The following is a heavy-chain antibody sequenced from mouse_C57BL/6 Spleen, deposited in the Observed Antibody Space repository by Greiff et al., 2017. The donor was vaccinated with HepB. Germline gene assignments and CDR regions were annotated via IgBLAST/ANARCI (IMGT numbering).Heavy chain of an antibody. CDR2: IYPGDGDT. Sequence: VQLKQSGPELVKPGASVKISCKASGYAFSSSWMNWVKQRPGKGLEWIGRIYPGDGDTNYNGKFKGKATLTADKSSSTAYMQLSSLTSEDSAVYFCARGRELPFAYWGQGTLVTVSA. V-gene: IGHV1-82*01. CDR1: GYAFSSSW. J-gene: IGHJ3*01. CDR3: ARGRELPFAY.